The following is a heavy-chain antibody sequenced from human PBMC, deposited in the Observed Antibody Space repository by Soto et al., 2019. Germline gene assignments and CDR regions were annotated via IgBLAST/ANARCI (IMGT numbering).Heavy chain of an antibody. Sequence: QIQLVQSGAEVKKPGASVKVSCKASGYTFTSYDINWVRQATGQGLEWMGWMNPNRGNTGFAQKFQGRVTMTRNTSITTAYMELSSLRSEDAAVYYCARSYSSSSEVGYWGQGTLVTVSS. CDR1: GYTFTSYD. J-gene: IGHJ4*02. V-gene: IGHV1-8*01. D-gene: IGHD6-6*01. CDR2: MNPNRGNT. CDR3: ARSYSSSSEVGY.